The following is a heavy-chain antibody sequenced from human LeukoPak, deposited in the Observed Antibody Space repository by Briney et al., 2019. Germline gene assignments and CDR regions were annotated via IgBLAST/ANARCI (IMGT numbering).Heavy chain of an antibody. D-gene: IGHD3-22*01. Sequence: PSETLSLTCAVYGGSFSGYYWSWIRQPPGKGLEWIGEINHSGSTNYNPSLKSRVTISVDTSKNQFSLKLSSVTAADTAVYYCARDYSSGRDCWGQGTLVTVSS. V-gene: IGHV4-34*01. CDR3: ARDYSSGRDC. CDR1: GGSFSGYY. CDR2: INHSGST. J-gene: IGHJ4*02.